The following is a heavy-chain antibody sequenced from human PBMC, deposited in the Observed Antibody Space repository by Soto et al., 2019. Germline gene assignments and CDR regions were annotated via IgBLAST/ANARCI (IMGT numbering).Heavy chain of an antibody. J-gene: IGHJ4*02. CDR1: GFTFSSYA. D-gene: IGHD6-13*01. Sequence: QVQLVESGGGVVQPGRSLRLSCAASGFTFSSYAMHWVRQAPGKGLEWVAVISYDGSNKYYADSVKGRFTISRDNSKNTLYLQMNSLRAEDTAVYYCAGPRGIAAAGSFFDYWGQGTLVTVSS. V-gene: IGHV3-30-3*01. CDR3: AGPRGIAAAGSFFDY. CDR2: ISYDGSNK.